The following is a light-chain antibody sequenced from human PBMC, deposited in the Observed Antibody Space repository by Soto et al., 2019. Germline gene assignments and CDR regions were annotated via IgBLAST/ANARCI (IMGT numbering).Light chain of an antibody. J-gene: IGKJ5*01. V-gene: IGKV1-39*01. CDR3: QQSYSTLSIT. CDR1: ESINRH. CDR2: AAS. Sequence: DIQMTQSPSSLSASVGDRVTITCRASESINRHLNWYQQKPGKAPKLLIYAASSLQNGVPSRFSGSGSGTDFTLTISNLQPEDFGTYFCQQSYSTLSITFGQGTRLEIK.